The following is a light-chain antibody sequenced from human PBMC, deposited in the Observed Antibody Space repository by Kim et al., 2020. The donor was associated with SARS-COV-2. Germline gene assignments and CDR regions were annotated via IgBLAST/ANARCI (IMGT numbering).Light chain of an antibody. CDR2: GAS. CDR1: QSVSSSN. Sequence: ETVLTQTPGTLSLSPGERATLSCRASQSVSSSNLAWHQQKPGQAPRLLIYGASSRATGIPDRFSGSGSGTDFTLTISRLEPEDFAVYYCQQDGRSPLTFGGGTKVDIK. J-gene: IGKJ4*01. V-gene: IGKV3-20*01. CDR3: QQDGRSPLT.